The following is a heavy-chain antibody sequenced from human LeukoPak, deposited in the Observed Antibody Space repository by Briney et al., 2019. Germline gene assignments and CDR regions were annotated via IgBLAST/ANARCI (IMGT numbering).Heavy chain of an antibody. D-gene: IGHD1-26*01. V-gene: IGHV3-33*06. Sequence: GGSLRLSCAASGFTFSSYGMHWVRQAPGKGLEWVAVIWYDGSNKYYADSVKGRFTISRDNSKNTLYLQVNSLRAEDTAVYYCAKGGKWDVTPFDYWGQGTLVTVSS. J-gene: IGHJ4*02. CDR2: IWYDGSNK. CDR3: AKGGKWDVTPFDY. CDR1: GFTFSSYG.